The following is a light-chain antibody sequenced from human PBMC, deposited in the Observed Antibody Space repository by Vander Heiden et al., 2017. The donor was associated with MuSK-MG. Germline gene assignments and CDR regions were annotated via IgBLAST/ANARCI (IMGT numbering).Light chain of an antibody. CDR3: QQDDGIPYT. V-gene: IGKV4-1*01. Sequence: DIVMTQSPDSLAVSLGERATINCKSSQSVLYSSNNKNFLAWYQQKPGQPPKLLIYWASTRESGVPDRFTASGSGTDFTLTISSLQAGDVAVYYCQQDDGIPYTFGQGTKLEI. CDR2: WAS. J-gene: IGKJ2*01. CDR1: QSVLYSSNNKNF.